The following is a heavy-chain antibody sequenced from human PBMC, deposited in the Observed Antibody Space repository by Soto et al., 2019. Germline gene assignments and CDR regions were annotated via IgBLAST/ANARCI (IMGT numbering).Heavy chain of an antibody. V-gene: IGHV4-4*02. Sequence: SETLSLTCAVSGGSISSSNWWSWVRQPPGRGLEWIGEIYHSGSTNYNPSLKSRLTLFVDTSKNQFSLKLSSVTAADTAVYYCVRHAQWVIRAYWGQGSLVTVSS. CDR2: IYHSGST. CDR1: GGSISSSNW. D-gene: IGHD6-19*01. CDR3: VRHAQWVIRAY. J-gene: IGHJ4*02.